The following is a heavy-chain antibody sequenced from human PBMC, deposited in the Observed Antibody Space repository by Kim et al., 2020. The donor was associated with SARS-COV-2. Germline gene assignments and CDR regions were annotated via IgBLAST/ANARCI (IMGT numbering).Heavy chain of an antibody. Sequence: GGSLRLSCAASGFTFSSYGMHWVRQAPGKGLEWVAVISYDGSNKYYADSVKGRFTISRDNSKNTLYLQMNSLRAEDTAVYYCAKENGDYSHTRLYYYYG. J-gene: IGHJ6*01. CDR3: AKENGDYSHTRLYYYYG. D-gene: IGHD2-15*01. CDR2: ISYDGSNK. CDR1: GFTFSSYG. V-gene: IGHV3-30*18.